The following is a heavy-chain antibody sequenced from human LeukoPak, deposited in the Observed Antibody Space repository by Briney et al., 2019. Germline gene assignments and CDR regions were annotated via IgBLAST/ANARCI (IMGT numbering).Heavy chain of an antibody. V-gene: IGHV1-2*06. J-gene: IGHJ4*02. CDR1: GYTFTGYY. CDR2: ITPNIGGT. CDR3: GRGENLLVPPAIIDY. Sequence: ASVKVSCKASGYTFTGYYMYWVRQAPGQGLEWMGRITPNIGGTNYAQKFQGRVTMTRDTSISTAYMELSRLRPGDTAVYYCGRGENLLVPPAIIDYWGQGTLVTVSS. D-gene: IGHD2-2*02.